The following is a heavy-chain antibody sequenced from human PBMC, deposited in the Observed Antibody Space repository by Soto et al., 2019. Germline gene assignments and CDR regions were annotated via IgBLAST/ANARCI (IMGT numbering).Heavy chain of an antibody. CDR1: GFTFSSYA. Sequence: GGSLRLSCAASGFTFSSYAMHWVRQAPGKGLEWVAVISYDGSNKYYVDSVKGRFTISRDNAKNSLYLQMNSLRAEDTAVYYCARDSGRYYIDYWGQGTLVTVSS. V-gene: IGHV3-30-3*01. CDR3: ARDSGRYYIDY. D-gene: IGHD1-26*01. CDR2: ISYDGSNK. J-gene: IGHJ4*02.